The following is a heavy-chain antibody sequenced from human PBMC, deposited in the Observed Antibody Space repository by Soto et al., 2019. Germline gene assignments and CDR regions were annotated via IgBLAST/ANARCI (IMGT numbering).Heavy chain of an antibody. CDR3: AKERPLSTSAYFFDY. Sequence: EVQLLESGGKLVQPGGSLTLSCAASGFTFSTYAMPWVRQAPGKGLEWVSGVSASGLNKDYADPVKGRFYISRDNSKNTVSLHMNRLRAEDTALYYCAKERPLSTSAYFFDYWGQGTPVTVSS. CDR2: VSASGLNK. D-gene: IGHD2-2*01. CDR1: GFTFSTYA. V-gene: IGHV3-23*01. J-gene: IGHJ4*02.